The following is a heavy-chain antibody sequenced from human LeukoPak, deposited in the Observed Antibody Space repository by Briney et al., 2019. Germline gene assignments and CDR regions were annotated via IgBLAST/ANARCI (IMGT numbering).Heavy chain of an antibody. D-gene: IGHD1-26*01. CDR3: ARSTYGTPLDY. J-gene: IGHJ4*02. V-gene: IGHV1-18*01. CDR2: ISACNGNA. Sequence: ASVKVSCKASGYTFTSYGISWVRQAPGQGLEWMGWISACNGNANYAQKLQGRVTMTTDTSTSTAYMELRSLRSDDTAVYYCARSTYGTPLDYWGQGTLVTVSS. CDR1: GYTFTSYG.